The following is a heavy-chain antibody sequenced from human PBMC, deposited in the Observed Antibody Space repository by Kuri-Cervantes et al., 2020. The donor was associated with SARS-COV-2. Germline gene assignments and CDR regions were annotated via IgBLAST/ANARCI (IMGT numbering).Heavy chain of an antibody. V-gene: IGHV3-30*03. CDR2: ISYDGSNK. CDR3: ARWSIVGATRGLLRYYGMDV. Sequence: LSLTCAASGFTFSSYGMHWVRQAPGKGLEWVAVISYDGSNKYYADSVKGRFTISRDNSKNTLYLQMSSLRAEDTAVYYCARWSIVGATRGLLRYYGMDVWGQGTTVTVSS. CDR1: GFTFSSYG. D-gene: IGHD1-26*01. J-gene: IGHJ6*02.